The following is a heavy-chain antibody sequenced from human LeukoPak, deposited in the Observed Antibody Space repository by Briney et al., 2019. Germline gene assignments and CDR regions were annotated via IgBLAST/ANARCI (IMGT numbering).Heavy chain of an antibody. D-gene: IGHD3-10*01. CDR2: ISTSSLYI. CDR1: GFTFSSYS. CDR3: ARRGVYGSGAFYLDY. V-gene: IGHV3-21*01. J-gene: IGHJ4*02. Sequence: GGSLRLSCAASGFTFSSYSMNWVRQAPGKGLEWVSSISTSSLYIYYADSVKGRFTVSRNNARNSLYLQMNSLRAEDTAVYYCARRGVYGSGAFYLDYWGQGTLVTVSS.